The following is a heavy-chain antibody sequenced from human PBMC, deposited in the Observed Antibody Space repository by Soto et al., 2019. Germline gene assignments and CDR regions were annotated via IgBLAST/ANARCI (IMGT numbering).Heavy chain of an antibody. CDR2: IIPIFGIG. J-gene: IGHJ6*02. CDR3: ARSPFTLFGVVSIPPHYYSEMDV. D-gene: IGHD3-3*01. Sequence: QVQLVQSGAEVKKPGSSVKVSCKASGGTFNRYAISWVRQAPGQGLEWMGGIIPIFGIGNDAQRFQGRVTITADESTGTAYMELSSLRSEDTGVYYCARSPFTLFGVVSIPPHYYSEMDVWGQGTTVIVSS. CDR1: GGTFNRYA. V-gene: IGHV1-69*01.